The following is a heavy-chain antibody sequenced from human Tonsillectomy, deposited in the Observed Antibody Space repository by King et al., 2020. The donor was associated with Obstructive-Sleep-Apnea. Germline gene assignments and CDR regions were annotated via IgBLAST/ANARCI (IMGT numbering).Heavy chain of an antibody. D-gene: IGHD3-10*02. V-gene: IGHV1-46*01. J-gene: IGHJ6*02. CDR1: GYTFTTYF. CDR2: INPSGGST. Sequence: QLVQSGAEVKKPGASVRVSCKASGYTFTTYFMHWVRQAPGQGLEWMGLINPSGGSTTYAQKFQGRVTLTRDTSTSTVYMELSSLRSEDTAVYYCARGDVCSGRYYYYYYGMDVWGQGTTVTVSS. CDR3: ARGDVCSGRYYYYYYGMDV.